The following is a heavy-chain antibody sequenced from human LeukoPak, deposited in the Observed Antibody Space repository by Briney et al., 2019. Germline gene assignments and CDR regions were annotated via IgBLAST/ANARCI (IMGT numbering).Heavy chain of an antibody. J-gene: IGHJ4*02. CDR3: ARVKGVVTAILDY. CDR2: IHYTGST. Sequence: SETLSLTCTVSGGSINSYYWSWIRQPPGKGLECIGYIHYTGSTNYNLSLKSRVTISVDTSKNQFSLKLSSVTAADTAVYYCARVKGVVTAILDYWGQGTLVTVSS. V-gene: IGHV4-59*01. D-gene: IGHD2-21*02. CDR1: GGSINSYY.